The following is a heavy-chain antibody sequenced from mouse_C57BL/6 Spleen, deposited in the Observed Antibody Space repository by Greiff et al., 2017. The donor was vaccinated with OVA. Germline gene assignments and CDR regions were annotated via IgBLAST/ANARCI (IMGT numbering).Heavy chain of an antibody. V-gene: IGHV2-6-1*01. CDR1: GFSLTSYG. CDR3: ARQRDYYGSRSYAMDY. J-gene: IGHJ4*01. Sequence: VQLKQSGPGLVAPSQSLSITCTVSGFSLTSYGVHWVRQPPGKGLEWLVVIWSDGSTTYNSALKSRLSISKDNSKSQVFLKMISLQTDDTAMYYCARQRDYYGSRSYAMDYWGQGTSVTVSS. CDR2: IWSDGST. D-gene: IGHD1-1*01.